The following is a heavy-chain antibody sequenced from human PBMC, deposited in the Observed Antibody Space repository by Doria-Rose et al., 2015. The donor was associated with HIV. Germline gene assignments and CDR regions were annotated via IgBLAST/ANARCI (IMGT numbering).Heavy chain of an antibody. CDR2: IFSDDER. CDR1: GVSLSSPGMG. CDR3: ARIKSSRWYHKYYFDF. V-gene: IGHV2-26*01. J-gene: IGHJ4*02. Sequence: QFTLKESGPVLVKPTETLTLTCTVSGVSLSSPGMGVSWIRQPPGKALEWLANIFSDDERSYKTSLRSRLTISRGTSNSQVVLTMTDMDPVDTATYYCARIKSSRWYHKYYFDFWGQGTLVIVSA. D-gene: IGHD6-13*01.